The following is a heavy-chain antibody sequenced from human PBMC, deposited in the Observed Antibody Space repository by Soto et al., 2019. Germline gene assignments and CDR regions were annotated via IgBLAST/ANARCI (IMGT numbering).Heavy chain of an antibody. Sequence: SETLSLTCTVSGGSINSYYWSWIRQPAGKGLEWIGRVYAAGSTDYNPSLKSRVTMSVDTSKNQFSLKLSSVTAADTAVYFCAREGGWYGELSQEYWGQGTLVTVSS. D-gene: IGHD3-10*01. CDR2: VYAAGST. CDR1: GGSINSYY. J-gene: IGHJ4*02. CDR3: AREGGWYGELSQEY. V-gene: IGHV4-4*07.